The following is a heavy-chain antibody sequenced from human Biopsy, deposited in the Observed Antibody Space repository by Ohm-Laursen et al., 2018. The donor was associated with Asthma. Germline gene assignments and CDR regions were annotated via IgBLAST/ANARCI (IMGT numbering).Heavy chain of an antibody. J-gene: IGHJ6*02. CDR1: GDSFSNYA. CDR2: IIPIFGTA. Sequence: SVKVSCKASGDSFSNYAISWVRQAPGQGLEWMGGIIPIFGTANYAQKFQGRVTITADESTSTAYMELSSLSSEDTAVYYCARGYSGSDRIVYYYSGLEVWGQGTTVTVSS. V-gene: IGHV1-69*13. CDR3: ARGYSGSDRIVYYYSGLEV. D-gene: IGHD5-12*01.